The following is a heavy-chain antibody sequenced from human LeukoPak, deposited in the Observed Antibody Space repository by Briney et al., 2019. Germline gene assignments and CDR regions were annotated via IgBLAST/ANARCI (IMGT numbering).Heavy chain of an antibody. CDR1: GFVFSSYS. CDR3: VRLRRNSDSSGYFYYYGN. D-gene: IGHD3-22*01. J-gene: IGHJ4*02. CDR2: VNTVSSYI. Sequence: PGGSLRLSCAASGFVFSSYSFNWVRQAPGKGLEWVASVNTVSSYIYYADSVRGRFTISRDNAKNSVLPQMNSLRAEDMAMYYCVRLRRNSDSSGYFYYYGNWGQGTLVTVSS. V-gene: IGHV3-21*01.